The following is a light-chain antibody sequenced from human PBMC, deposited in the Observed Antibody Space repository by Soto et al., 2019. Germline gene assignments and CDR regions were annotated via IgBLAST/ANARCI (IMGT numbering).Light chain of an antibody. CDR3: QQYNNWPPMST. V-gene: IGKV3-15*01. CDR1: QIFSNSY. Sequence: EIVLTQSPGTLSLSPGERATLSCRASQIFSNSYLAWYQQKPGQAPRLLIHGTSTRAADIPARFSGSVSGTEFTLTINSLQPEDFVIYYCQQYNNWPPMSTFGQGTKLEMK. CDR2: GTS. J-gene: IGKJ2*01.